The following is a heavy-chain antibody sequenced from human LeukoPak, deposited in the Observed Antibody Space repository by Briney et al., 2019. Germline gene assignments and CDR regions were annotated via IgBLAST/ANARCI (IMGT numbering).Heavy chain of an antibody. CDR1: GYTFTGYY. D-gene: IGHD2-15*01. CDR2: INPNSGGT. V-gene: IGHV1-2*02. J-gene: IGHJ5*02. Sequence: APVKVSCKASGYTFTGYYMHWVRQAPGQGLEWMGWINPNSGGTNYAQKFQGRVTMTRDTSISTAYMELSRLRSDDTAVYYCAREGYCSGGSCYPNWFDPWGQGTLVTVSS. CDR3: AREGYCSGGSCYPNWFDP.